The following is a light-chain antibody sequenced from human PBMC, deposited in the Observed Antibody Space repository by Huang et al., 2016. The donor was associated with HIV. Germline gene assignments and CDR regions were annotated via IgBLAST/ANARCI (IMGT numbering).Light chain of an antibody. CDR2: WAS. J-gene: IGKJ4*01. CDR1: QSLLYSSNNKNY. CDR3: QQYYSTPDT. V-gene: IGKV4-1*01. Sequence: DIVLTQSPDSLAVSLGERATINCKSSQSLLYSSNNKNYLAWYQQKPGQPPKLLIYWASIRESGVPDRFSGSGSGTDFTLTISSLQAEDVAVYYCQQYYSTPDTFGGGTKVEIK.